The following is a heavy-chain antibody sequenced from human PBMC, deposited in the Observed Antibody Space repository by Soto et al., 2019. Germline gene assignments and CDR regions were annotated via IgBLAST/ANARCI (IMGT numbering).Heavy chain of an antibody. J-gene: IGHJ5*02. Sequence: PSETLSLTCTVGSISTYYWNWIRQPPGKGLEWIGYIYYSGSTYYNPSLESRVTMSVDTSKNQFSLKLSSVTAADTAVYYCVRDPSGYWFDPRGQGTLVTVSS. CDR3: VRDPSGYWFDP. CDR1: GSISTYY. CDR2: IYYSGST. V-gene: IGHV4-59*04. D-gene: IGHD3-10*01.